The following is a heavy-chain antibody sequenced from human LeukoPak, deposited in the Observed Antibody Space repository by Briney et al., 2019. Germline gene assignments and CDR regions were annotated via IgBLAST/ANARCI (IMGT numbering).Heavy chain of an antibody. V-gene: IGHV4-39*01. Sequence: SETLSLTCTVSGGSVSSGSYYWSWIRQPPGKGLEWIGTIYYSGSAYYNPSLKCRVTISVDTSKSQFSLKLSSVTAADTAVYYCARQAWNYFDYWGQGTLVTVSS. CDR2: IYYSGSA. CDR3: ARQAWNYFDY. D-gene: IGHD1-1*01. J-gene: IGHJ4*02. CDR1: GGSVSSGSYY.